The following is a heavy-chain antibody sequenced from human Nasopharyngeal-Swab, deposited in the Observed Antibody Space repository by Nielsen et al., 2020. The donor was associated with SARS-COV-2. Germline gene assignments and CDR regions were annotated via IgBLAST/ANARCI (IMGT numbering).Heavy chain of an antibody. CDR2: INVGNGNT. V-gene: IGHV1-3*01. Sequence: ASVKVSCKASGYTFTGYAMHWVRQAPGQRLEWMGWINVGNGNTKYSQKFQGRVTITRDTSASTAYMELSSLRSEDTAVYYCARERQLVRVYYYYYMDVWGKGTTVTVSS. CDR1: GYTFTGYA. J-gene: IGHJ6*03. D-gene: IGHD6-6*01. CDR3: ARERQLVRVYYYYYMDV.